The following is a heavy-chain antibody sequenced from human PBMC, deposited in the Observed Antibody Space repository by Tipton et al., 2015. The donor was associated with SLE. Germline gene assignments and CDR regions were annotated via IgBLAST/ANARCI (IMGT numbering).Heavy chain of an antibody. J-gene: IGHJ6*03. Sequence: SLRLSCAASGFTFSSYEMNWVRQAPGKGLEWVSGISWNSGSIGYADSVKGRFTISRDNAKNSLYLQMNSLRAEDTAVYYCARGYYDSSGYYYYYYYMDVWGKGTTVTVSS. V-gene: IGHV3-48*03. D-gene: IGHD3-22*01. CDR3: ARGYYDSSGYYYYYYYMDV. CDR1: GFTFSSYE. CDR2: ISWNSGSI.